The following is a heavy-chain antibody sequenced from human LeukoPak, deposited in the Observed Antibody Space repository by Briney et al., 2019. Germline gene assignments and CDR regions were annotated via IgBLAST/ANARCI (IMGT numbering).Heavy chain of an antibody. V-gene: IGHV1-24*01. D-gene: IGHD6-19*01. CDR2: FDPEDGET. Sequence: GASVKVPCEVSGYTLTELSMHWVRQAPGKGLEWMGGFDPEDGETIYAQKFQGRVTMTEDTSTDTAYMELSSLRSEDTAVYYYATQVAGRGYFDYWGQGTLVTVSS. CDR1: GYTLTELS. J-gene: IGHJ4*02. CDR3: ATQVAGRGYFDY.